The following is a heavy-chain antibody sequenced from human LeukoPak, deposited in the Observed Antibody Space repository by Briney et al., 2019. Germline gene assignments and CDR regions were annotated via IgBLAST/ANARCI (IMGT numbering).Heavy chain of an antibody. D-gene: IGHD1-26*01. CDR2: ISGSGGSI. CDR1: GFTFRSYA. J-gene: IGHJ3*02. Sequence: GGSLRLSCAASGFTFRSYAMSWVRQAPGKGLEWVSSISGSGGSIYYADSVKGRFTISRDNSKNTLHLQMNSLRAEDTAVYYCAGAWAYDAFDIWGQGTMVTVSS. CDR3: AGAWAYDAFDI. V-gene: IGHV3-23*01.